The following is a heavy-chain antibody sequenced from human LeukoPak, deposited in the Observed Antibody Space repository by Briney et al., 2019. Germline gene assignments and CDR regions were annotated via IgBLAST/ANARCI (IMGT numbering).Heavy chain of an antibody. V-gene: IGHV3-48*04. CDR3: ARAPYSKHDYYYYMDV. CDR2: ISSSSSTI. CDR1: GFTFSSYS. J-gene: IGHJ6*03. Sequence: GGSLRLSCAASGFTFSSYSMNWVRQAPGKGLEWVSYISSSSSTIYYADSVKGRFTISRDNAKDSLYLQMNSLRAEDTAVYYCARAPYSKHDYYYYMDVWGKGTTVTVSS. D-gene: IGHD4-11*01.